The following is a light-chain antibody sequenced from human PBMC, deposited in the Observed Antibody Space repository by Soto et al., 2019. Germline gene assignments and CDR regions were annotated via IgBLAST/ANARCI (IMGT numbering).Light chain of an antibody. Sequence: DIQLTQSPSFLSASVEDRVTITCLASQGINSYLAWYHQKPWKAPQLLIYAASTLQSGVPSRFSGIGSGTEFTLVVRSLQPEDFATYFCQQLRIYAITFRGGAKGEL. CDR1: QGINSY. CDR3: QQLRIYAIT. V-gene: IGKV1-9*01. CDR2: AAS. J-gene: IGKJ4*01.